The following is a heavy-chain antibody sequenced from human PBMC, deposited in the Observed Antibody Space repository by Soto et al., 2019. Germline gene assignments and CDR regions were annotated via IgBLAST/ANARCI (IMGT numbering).Heavy chain of an antibody. D-gene: IGHD1-26*01. J-gene: IGHJ4*02. CDR1: GGTFSSYA. CDR3: ASGRRELLPLASDY. V-gene: IGHV1-69*12. CDR2: IIPIFGTA. Sequence: QVQLVQSGAEVKKPGSSVKVSCKASGGTFSSYAISWVRQAPGQGLEWMGGIIPIFGTANYAQKFQGRVTITADESTSTAYMELSSLRSEDTAVYYCASGRRELLPLASDYWGQGTLVTVSS.